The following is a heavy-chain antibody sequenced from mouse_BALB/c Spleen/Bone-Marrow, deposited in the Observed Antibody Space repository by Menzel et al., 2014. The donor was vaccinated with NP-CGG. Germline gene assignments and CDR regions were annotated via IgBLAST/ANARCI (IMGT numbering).Heavy chain of an antibody. D-gene: IGHD2-10*02. V-gene: IGHV1-80*01. J-gene: IGHJ2*01. CDR3: ARKYGDY. Sequence: ESGAELVRPGSSVKISCKASGYPFSSYWMSWVKQRPGQGLEGIGQIYPGDGETNYNGKFKGNATLTADKSSSTAYMQLISLTSEDSAVYFCARKYGDYWGQGTTLTVSS. CDR2: IYPGDGET. CDR1: GYPFSSYW.